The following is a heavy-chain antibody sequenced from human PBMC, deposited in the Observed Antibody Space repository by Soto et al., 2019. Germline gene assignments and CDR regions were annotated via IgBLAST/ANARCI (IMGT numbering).Heavy chain of an antibody. Sequence: EVQLLESGGGLVQPGGSLRLSCAASGFTFSSYAMRWVRQAPGKGLEWVSAISGSGGSTYYADSVKGRFTISRDNSKNTLYLQMRRLRAEDTAVSYCARRGSGSYYDYWGQGTLVTVSS. D-gene: IGHD1-26*01. CDR3: ARRGSGSYYDY. J-gene: IGHJ4*02. CDR1: GFTFSSYA. CDR2: ISGSGGST. V-gene: IGHV3-23*01.